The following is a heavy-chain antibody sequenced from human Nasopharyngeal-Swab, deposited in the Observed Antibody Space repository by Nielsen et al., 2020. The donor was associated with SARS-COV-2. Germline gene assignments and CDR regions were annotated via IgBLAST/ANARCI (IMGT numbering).Heavy chain of an antibody. J-gene: IGHJ5*02. Sequence: VGQAPGKGLEWIGEIYHSGSTNYNPSLKSRINISLDKSKNQFSLKLRSVTAADTAVYYCARVIAWFDPWGQGTLVTVSS. V-gene: IGHV4-4*02. CDR2: IYHSGST. CDR3: ARVIAWFDP. D-gene: IGHD2-15*01.